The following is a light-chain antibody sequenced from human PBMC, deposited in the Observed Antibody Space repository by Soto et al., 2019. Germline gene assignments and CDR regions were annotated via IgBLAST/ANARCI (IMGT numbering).Light chain of an antibody. CDR2: GAS. J-gene: IGKJ1*01. V-gene: IGKV3-20*01. CDR3: QQYGSSLTWT. CDR1: QSVSSSY. Sequence: EIVFTHSPGTLSLSPGERATLSCRASQSVSSSYLAWYQQKPGQAPRLLIYGASSRATGIPDRFSGSGSGTDFTLTISRLEPEDFAVYYCQQYGSSLTWTFGQGTKVDIK.